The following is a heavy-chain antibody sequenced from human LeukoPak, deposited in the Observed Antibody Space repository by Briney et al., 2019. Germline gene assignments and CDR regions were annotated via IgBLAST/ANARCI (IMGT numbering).Heavy chain of an antibody. CDR2: INHRGNT. CDR3: ARRLSSGCQVLDS. CDR1: GGSFSDYY. Sequence: PSETLSLTRAVYGGSFSDYYWTWVRQPPGRGLEWIGEINHRGNTNYNSSLKSRVLISVDTSKNQFSLNLGSVTAADTAIYYCARRLSSGCQVLDSWGQGTLVTVSS. J-gene: IGHJ4*02. V-gene: IGHV4-34*01. D-gene: IGHD6-19*01.